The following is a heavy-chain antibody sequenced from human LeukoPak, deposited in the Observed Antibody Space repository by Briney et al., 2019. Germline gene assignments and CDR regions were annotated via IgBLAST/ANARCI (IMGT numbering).Heavy chain of an antibody. CDR1: GYTFTDYY. CDR2: IIPIFGTA. Sequence: SVKISCKVSGYTFTDYYMHWVQQAPGQGLEWMGRIIPIFGTANYAQKFQGRVTITTDESTSTAYMELSSLRSEDTAVYYCARESTSRGYWGQGTLVTVSS. J-gene: IGHJ4*02. V-gene: IGHV1-69*05. CDR3: ARESTSRGY. D-gene: IGHD2/OR15-2a*01.